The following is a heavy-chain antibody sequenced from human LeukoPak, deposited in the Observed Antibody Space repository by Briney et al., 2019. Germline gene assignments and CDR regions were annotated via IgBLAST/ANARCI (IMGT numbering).Heavy chain of an antibody. J-gene: IGHJ4*02. V-gene: IGHV3-30-3*01. CDR2: ISYDGSNK. Sequence: GRSLRLSCAASGFTFSSYAMHWVRQAPGKGLEWVAVISYDGSNKYYADSVKGRFTISRDNSKNTLYLQMNSLRAEDTAVYYCARHYYSDPFDYWGQGTLVTVSS. CDR1: GFTFSSYA. CDR3: ARHYYSDPFDY. D-gene: IGHD4-17*01.